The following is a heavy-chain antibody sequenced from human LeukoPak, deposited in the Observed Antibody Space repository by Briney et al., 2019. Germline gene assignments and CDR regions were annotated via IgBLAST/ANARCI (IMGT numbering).Heavy chain of an antibody. J-gene: IGHJ4*02. CDR2: IYYSGST. CDR1: GGSISSYY. CDR3: ARHGDTAMVPYYFDY. V-gene: IGHV4-59*08. D-gene: IGHD5-18*01. Sequence: PSETLSLTCTVSGGSISSYYWSWIRQPPGKGLEWIGYIYYSGSTNYNPSLKSRVTISVDTSKNQFSLKLSSVTAADTAVYYCARHGDTAMVPYYFDYWGQGTLVTVSS.